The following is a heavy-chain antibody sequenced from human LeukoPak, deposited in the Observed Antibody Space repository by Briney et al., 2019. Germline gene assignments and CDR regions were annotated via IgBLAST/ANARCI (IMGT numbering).Heavy chain of an antibody. D-gene: IGHD4-11*01. Sequence: GSLRLSCAASGFTFSSYAMSWIRQPPGKGLEWIGSIYYSGSTYYNPSLKSRVTISVDTSKNQFSLKLSSVTAADTAVYYCARVTTYNWFDPWGQGTLVTVSS. J-gene: IGHJ5*02. CDR1: GFTFSSYA. CDR2: IYYSGST. CDR3: ARVTTYNWFDP. V-gene: IGHV4-39*07.